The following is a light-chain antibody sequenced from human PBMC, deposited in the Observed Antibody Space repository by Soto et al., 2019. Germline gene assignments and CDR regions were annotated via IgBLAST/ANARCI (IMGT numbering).Light chain of an antibody. CDR1: SSDVGGYNY. CDR2: EVN. V-gene: IGLV2-8*01. Sequence: QSVLTRPPSASGSPGQSVTISCTGTSSDVGGYNYVSWFQYHPGKAPKLLIHEVNKRPSGVPDRFSGSRSGNTASLTVSGLQAEDEADYYCSSYGGSTQVFGTGTKVTVL. J-gene: IGLJ1*01. CDR3: SSYGGSTQV.